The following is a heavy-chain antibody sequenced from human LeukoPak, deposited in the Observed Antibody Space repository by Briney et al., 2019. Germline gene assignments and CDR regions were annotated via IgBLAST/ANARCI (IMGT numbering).Heavy chain of an antibody. CDR2: IWYDGSNK. CDR1: GFTFSNYD. J-gene: IGHJ4*02. D-gene: IGHD2-8*01. CDR3: ARDPGGVVYFDY. V-gene: IGHV3-33*01. Sequence: PAGGSLRHSCAVSGFTFSNYDMHWVRQAPGKGLEWVAVIWYDGSNKYYADSVKGRFIISRDNSKNTLYLQMNTLRAEDTAVYYCARDPGGVVYFDYWGQGTLVTVSS.